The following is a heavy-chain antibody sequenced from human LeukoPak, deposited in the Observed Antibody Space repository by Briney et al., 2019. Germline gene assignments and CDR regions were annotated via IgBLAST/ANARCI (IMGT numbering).Heavy chain of an antibody. J-gene: IGHJ1*01. CDR3: ARGSYYGSGSYIQH. CDR1: GGSLRGYN. D-gene: IGHD3-10*01. CDR2: INHSGST. Sequence: SETLSLTCAVYGGSLRGYNWTWIRQPPGKGLEWIGEINHSGSTNYTPSLKSRVTISIDTSKNQFSLKLSSVTAADTAVYYCARGSYYGSGSYIQHWGQGTLVTVSS. V-gene: IGHV4-34*01.